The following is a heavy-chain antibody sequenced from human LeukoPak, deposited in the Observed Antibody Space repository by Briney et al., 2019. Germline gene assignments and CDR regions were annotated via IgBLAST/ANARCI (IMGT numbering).Heavy chain of an antibody. D-gene: IGHD5-24*01. Sequence: GGSLRLSCAASGFTFSSYSMNWVRQAPGKGLEWVSSISSSSYIYYADSVKGRFTISRDNAKNSLYLQMNSLRAEDTAVYYCARDLIRDGYNYLDYWGQGTLVTVSS. CDR1: GFTFSSYS. J-gene: IGHJ4*02. CDR2: ISSSSYI. V-gene: IGHV3-21*01. CDR3: ARDLIRDGYNYLDY.